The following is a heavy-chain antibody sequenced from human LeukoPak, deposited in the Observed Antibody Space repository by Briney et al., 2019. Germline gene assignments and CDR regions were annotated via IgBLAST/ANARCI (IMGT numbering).Heavy chain of an antibody. D-gene: IGHD2-15*01. Sequence: SETLSLTCAVYGGSFSGYYWSWVRQPPGKGLEWIGEVNHSGSTNYNPSLKSRVTISVATSKIQFYLMLSSVTAADTAVYYCARGRLYCSGGSCYGTSPDYWGQGTLVTVSS. J-gene: IGHJ4*02. V-gene: IGHV4-34*01. CDR2: VNHSGST. CDR3: ARGRLYCSGGSCYGTSPDY. CDR1: GGSFSGYY.